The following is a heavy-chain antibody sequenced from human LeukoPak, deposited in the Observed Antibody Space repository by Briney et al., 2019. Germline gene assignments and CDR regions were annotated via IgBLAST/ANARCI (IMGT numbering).Heavy chain of an antibody. J-gene: IGHJ6*01. V-gene: IGHV3-7*03. Sequence: GESLKISCEGSGYSFASYWMSWVRQAPGKGLEWVANIKQDGSEKYYVDSVKGRFTISRDNSKNTLYLQMNSLRAEDTAVYYCAKEMIXVALYGMD. CDR1: GYSFASYW. D-gene: IGHD3-22*01. CDR3: AKEMIXVALYGMD. CDR2: IKQDGSEK.